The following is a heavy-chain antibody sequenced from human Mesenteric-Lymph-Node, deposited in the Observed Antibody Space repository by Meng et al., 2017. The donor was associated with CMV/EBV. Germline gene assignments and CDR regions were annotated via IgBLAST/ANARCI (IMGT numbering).Heavy chain of an antibody. Sequence: SETLSLTCTVSGGSISTSSHYWSWIRQPPGKGLEWIGEINHSGSTNYNPSLKSRVTISVDTSKNQFSLKLSSVTAADTAVYYCARGRKGGITIFGVVIKRGMDVWGQGTTVTVSS. V-gene: IGHV4-39*07. J-gene: IGHJ6*02. CDR2: INHSGST. CDR1: GGSISTSSHY. D-gene: IGHD3-3*01. CDR3: ARGRKGGITIFGVVIKRGMDV.